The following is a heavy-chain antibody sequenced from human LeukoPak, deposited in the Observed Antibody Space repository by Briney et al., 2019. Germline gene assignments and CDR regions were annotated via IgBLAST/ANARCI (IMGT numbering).Heavy chain of an antibody. CDR3: ARDCGGDCYSLGHGY. D-gene: IGHD2-21*02. V-gene: IGHV3-21*01. Sequence: GGSLRLSCAASGFTFSSYSMNWVRQAPGKGLEWVSSISSSSSYIYYADSVKGRFTISRDNAKNSLYPQTNSLRAEDTAVYYCARDCGGDCYSLGHGYWGQGTLVTVSS. CDR1: GFTFSSYS. J-gene: IGHJ4*02. CDR2: ISSSSSYI.